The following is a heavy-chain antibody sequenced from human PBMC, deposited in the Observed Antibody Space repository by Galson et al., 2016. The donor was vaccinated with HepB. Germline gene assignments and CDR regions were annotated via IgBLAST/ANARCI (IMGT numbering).Heavy chain of an antibody. D-gene: IGHD1-1*01. CDR2: IWYDGSNK. J-gene: IGHJ4*02. CDR1: GFKFRYYC. Sequence: SLRLSCAASGFKFRYYCTSGVRQAPGKGLEWVALIWYDGSNKYHADSVKGRFTISRDNSKNTLYLQMNSLRAEDTAVYYCARVLGGTSTGYFDLWGQGTLVTVSS. V-gene: IGHV3-33*08. CDR3: ARVLGGTSTGYFDL.